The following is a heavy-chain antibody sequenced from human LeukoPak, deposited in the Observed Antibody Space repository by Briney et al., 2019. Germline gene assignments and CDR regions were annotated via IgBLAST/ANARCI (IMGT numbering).Heavy chain of an antibody. CDR2: ISHDAKYV. CDR1: GFTFSRYG. CDR3: AKVDHPETGVINPSFDY. J-gene: IGHJ4*02. V-gene: IGHV3-30*18. D-gene: IGHD3-22*01. Sequence: PGRSLRLSCAGSGFTFSRYGMHWVRQTPGKGLEWVALISHDAKYVEYADSVKARFTVSRDNSKNTLFLQMSSLRTEDTAVYYCAKVDHPETGVINPSFDYWGQGSLVTVSS.